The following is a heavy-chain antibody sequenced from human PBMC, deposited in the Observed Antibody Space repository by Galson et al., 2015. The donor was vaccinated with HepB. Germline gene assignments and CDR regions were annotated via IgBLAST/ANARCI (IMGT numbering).Heavy chain of an antibody. CDR1: GYIFTNFD. V-gene: IGHV1-18*01. CDR2: SSGHSDRA. J-gene: IGHJ4*02. Sequence: SVKVSCKASGYIFTNFDITWVRQAPGQGLEFMGWSSGHSDRAIYAQKLQDRVTMTTDTSTSTAYLELRSLRSDDTALYYCARTWPSSLSDYWGQGTLVTVSS. CDR3: ARTWPSSLSDY. D-gene: IGHD3-16*02.